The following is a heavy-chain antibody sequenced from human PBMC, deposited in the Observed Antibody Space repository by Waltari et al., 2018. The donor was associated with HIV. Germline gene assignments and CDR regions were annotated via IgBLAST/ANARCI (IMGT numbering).Heavy chain of an antibody. CDR1: GFGFLKYS. Sequence: EVQLVESGGGLVQPGGSLRLSCEASGFGFLKYSMHWVRQAPGKGLEWVSYISSGSSARYYADSLKGRFTISRDNAKNSLYLQMYSLRPEDTAVYYCARDGDRRDFDYWGQGTLVTVSS. CDR2: ISSGSSAR. J-gene: IGHJ4*02. D-gene: IGHD2-21*02. CDR3: ARDGDRRDFDY. V-gene: IGHV3-48*01.